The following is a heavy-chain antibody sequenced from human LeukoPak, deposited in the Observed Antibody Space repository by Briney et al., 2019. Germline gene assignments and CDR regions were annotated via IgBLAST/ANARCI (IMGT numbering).Heavy chain of an antibody. V-gene: IGHV1-2*06. CDR1: GYTFTGYY. D-gene: IGHD4-11*01. CDR3: PRENFYYSFDY. Sequence: ASVKVSCKASGYTFTGYYIHWVRPAPGQGLEWMGRISPNSGGTNYAQRFQGRATLTRDTSLSTAYMELSRLRSDETAVYYFPRENFYYSFDYWGQGTLVTVSS. CDR2: ISPNSGGT. J-gene: IGHJ4*02.